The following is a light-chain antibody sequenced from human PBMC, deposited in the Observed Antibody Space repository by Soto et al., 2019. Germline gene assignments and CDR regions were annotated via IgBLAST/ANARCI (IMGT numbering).Light chain of an antibody. V-gene: IGKV1-33*01. CDR3: QKYNQWPWT. Sequence: DIQMTQSPSSLSASVGDRVTITCQASQDISNYLNWYQQKPGKAPKLLIYDASNLETGVPSRFSGSGSGTEFTLTISSLQPEDFGIYYCQKYNQWPWTFGPGTKVDI. CDR1: QDISNY. J-gene: IGKJ1*01. CDR2: DAS.